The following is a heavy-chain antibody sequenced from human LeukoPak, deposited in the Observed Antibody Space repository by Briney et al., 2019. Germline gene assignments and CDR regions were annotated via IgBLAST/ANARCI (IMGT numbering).Heavy chain of an antibody. J-gene: IGHJ4*02. Sequence: GGSLRLSCAASGFTFSSYAMSWVRQAPGKGLEWVSGISDSGRSTYYADSVKGRFTISRDNTKNTLFLQMNSLRAEDTAVYYCVKEVDSSGYYFDYWGQGTLVTVSS. CDR2: ISDSGRST. CDR1: GFTFSSYA. V-gene: IGHV3-23*01. CDR3: VKEVDSSGYYFDY. D-gene: IGHD3-22*01.